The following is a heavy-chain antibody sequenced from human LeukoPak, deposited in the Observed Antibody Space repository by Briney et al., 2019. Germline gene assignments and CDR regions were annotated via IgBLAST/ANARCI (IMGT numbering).Heavy chain of an antibody. CDR2: ISSNDHST. CDR1: GFTFSSYS. Sequence: GGSLRLSCAASGFTFSSYSLSWVRQAPGKGLEWISSISSNDHSTFCAGSVKGRFTIYRDNSKNTLYLQMNSLRAEDTAVYYCVSFAYWGQGTLVTVSS. V-gene: IGHV3-23*01. J-gene: IGHJ4*02. CDR3: VSFAY. D-gene: IGHD2/OR15-2a*01.